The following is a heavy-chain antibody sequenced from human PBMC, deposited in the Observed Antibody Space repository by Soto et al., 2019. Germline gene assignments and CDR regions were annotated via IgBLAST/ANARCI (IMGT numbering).Heavy chain of an antibody. J-gene: IGHJ3*02. D-gene: IGHD3-16*01. CDR1: GFTFSSYS. CDR3: ARDGHHPKEYYDYIWGSYGDAFDI. V-gene: IGHV3-21*01. Sequence: GGSLRLSCAASGFTFSSYSMNWVRQAPGKGLEWVSSISSSSSYIYYADSVKGRFTISRDNAKNSLYLQMNSLRAEDTAVYYCARDGHHPKEYYDYIWGSYGDAFDIWGQGTMVTVSS. CDR2: ISSSSSYI.